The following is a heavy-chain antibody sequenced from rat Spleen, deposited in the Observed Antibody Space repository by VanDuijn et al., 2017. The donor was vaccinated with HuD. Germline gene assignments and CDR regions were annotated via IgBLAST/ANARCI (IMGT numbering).Heavy chain of an antibody. CDR3: ARQGGYGSYDWFAY. J-gene: IGHJ3*01. Sequence: EVQLVESGGGLVQPGRSLKLSCAASGFTFSSFPMAWVRQAPKKGLEWVASISSGGGGTYYPDSVKGRFTISRDNAKSTLYLQMDSLRSEDTASYYCARQGGYGSYDWFAYWGQGTLVTVSS. CDR1: GFTFSSFP. D-gene: IGHD1-3*01. V-gene: IGHV5-25*01. CDR2: ISSGGGGT.